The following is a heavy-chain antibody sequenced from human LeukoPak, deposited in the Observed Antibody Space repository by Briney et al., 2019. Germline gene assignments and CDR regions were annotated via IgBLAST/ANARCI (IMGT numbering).Heavy chain of an antibody. CDR2: TYYSGST. Sequence: SETLSLTCTVSGGSISSGDYYWSWIRQPPGKGLEWIGYTYYSGSTYYNPSLKNRVSISVDTSKNQFSLNLSSVTAADTAVFYCARPYYYDSRIDPWGQGTLVTVSS. CDR1: GGSISSGDYY. J-gene: IGHJ5*02. CDR3: ARPYYYDSRIDP. V-gene: IGHV4-30-4*01. D-gene: IGHD3-22*01.